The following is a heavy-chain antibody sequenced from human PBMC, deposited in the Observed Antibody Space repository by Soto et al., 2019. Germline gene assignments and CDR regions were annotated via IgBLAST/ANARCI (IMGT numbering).Heavy chain of an antibody. V-gene: IGHV3-23*01. D-gene: IGHD6-19*01. CDR1: GFTFSSYA. Sequence: GGSLRLSCAASGFTFSSYAMSWVRQAPGKGLEWVSAISGSGGSTYYADSVKGRFTISRDNSKNTLYLQMNSLRAEDTAVYYCAKAWAGRIAVAGILWGVHFEIWGQGKMVPVS. CDR2: ISGSGGST. CDR3: AKAWAGRIAVAGILWGVHFEI. J-gene: IGHJ3*02.